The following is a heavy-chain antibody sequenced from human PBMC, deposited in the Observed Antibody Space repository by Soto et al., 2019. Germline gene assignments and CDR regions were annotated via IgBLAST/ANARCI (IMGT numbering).Heavy chain of an antibody. CDR2: IYYSGST. CDR3: ARAPESHDIIAAAGTSGWFDP. V-gene: IGHV4-31*03. J-gene: IGHJ5*02. Sequence: KPSETLSLTCTVSGGSISSGGYYWSWIRQHPGKGLEWIGYIYYSGSTYYNPSLKSRVTISVDTSKNQFSLKLSSVTAADTAVYYCARAPESHDIIAAAGTSGWFDPWGQGTLVTVSS. D-gene: IGHD6-13*01. CDR1: GGSISSGGYY.